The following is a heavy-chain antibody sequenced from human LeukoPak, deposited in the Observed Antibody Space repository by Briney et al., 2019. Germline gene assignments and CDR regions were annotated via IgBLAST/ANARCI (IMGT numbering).Heavy chain of an antibody. Sequence: ASVKVSCKASGYTFTGYYMHWVRQAPGQGLEWMGRINPNSGGTNYAQKFQGRVTMTRDTSISTAYMELSRLRSDDTAVYYCARDRYYDFWSGSNDAFDIWGQGTMVTVSS. CDR2: INPNSGGT. V-gene: IGHV1-2*06. CDR1: GYTFTGYY. J-gene: IGHJ3*02. CDR3: ARDRYYDFWSGSNDAFDI. D-gene: IGHD3-3*01.